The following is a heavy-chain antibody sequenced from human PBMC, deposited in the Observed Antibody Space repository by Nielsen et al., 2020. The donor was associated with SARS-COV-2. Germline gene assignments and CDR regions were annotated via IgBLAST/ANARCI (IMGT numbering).Heavy chain of an antibody. CDR1: GFTFSSYA. V-gene: IGHV3-23*01. D-gene: IGHD2-15*01. CDR3: AKVVVVTRHFDY. Sequence: GSLRLSCAASGFTFSSYAMSWVRQAPGKGLEWVSAISGSGNSAHYADSAKGRFTISRDNSKNTLYLQMNSLRAEDTAVYYCAKVVVVTRHFDYWGQGSLVTVSP. CDR2: ISGSGNSA. J-gene: IGHJ4*02.